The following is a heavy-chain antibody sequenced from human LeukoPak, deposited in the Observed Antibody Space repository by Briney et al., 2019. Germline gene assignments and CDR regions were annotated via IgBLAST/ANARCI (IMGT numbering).Heavy chain of an antibody. CDR2: INPSGGGT. CDR1: GYTFTSYY. CDR3: ARDQRYCSGGSCYHFDY. J-gene: IGHJ4*02. Sequence: ASVKVSCKASGYTFTSYYMHWVRQAPGQGLEWMGIINPSGGGTSYAQKFQGRVTMTRDTSTSTVYMELSSLRSEDTAVYYCARDQRYCSGGSCYHFDYWGQGTLVTVSS. D-gene: IGHD2-15*01. V-gene: IGHV1-46*01.